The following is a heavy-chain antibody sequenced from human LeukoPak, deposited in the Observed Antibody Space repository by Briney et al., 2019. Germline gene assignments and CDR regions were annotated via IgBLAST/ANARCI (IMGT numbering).Heavy chain of an antibody. CDR3: AKGGARYNWNYVGY. D-gene: IGHD1-20*01. J-gene: IGHJ4*02. Sequence: GGSLRLSCAASGFTFSSYAMSWVRLAPGKGLEWVSSISGSGASTYYADSVKGRFTISRDNSKNTLYLQMNSLRAEDTAVYYCAKGGARYNWNYVGYWGQGTLVTVSS. CDR2: ISGSGAST. V-gene: IGHV3-23*01. CDR1: GFTFSSYA.